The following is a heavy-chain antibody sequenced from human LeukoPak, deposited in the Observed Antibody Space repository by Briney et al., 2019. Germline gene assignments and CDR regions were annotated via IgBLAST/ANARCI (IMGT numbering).Heavy chain of an antibody. CDR2: ISAYNGNT. Sequence: GASVKVSRKASGYTFTSYGISWVRQAPGQGLEWMGWISAYNGNTNYAQKLQGRVTMTTDTSTSAAYMELRSLRSDDTAVYYCARDPIGSMVRGVIIYFDYWGQGTLVTVSS. CDR3: ARDPIGSMVRGVIIYFDY. D-gene: IGHD3-10*01. J-gene: IGHJ4*02. CDR1: GYTFTSYG. V-gene: IGHV1-18*01.